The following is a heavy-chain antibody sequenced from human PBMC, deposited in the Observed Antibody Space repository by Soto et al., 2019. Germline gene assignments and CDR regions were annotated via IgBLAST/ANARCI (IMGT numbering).Heavy chain of an antibody. V-gene: IGHV4-34*01. Sequence: WTWIRQSPGKRLEWIGDINHSGRVNYSPSLKSRVTISLDTSKNQFSLTLSAVTAADTAMYYCSTRAYDTNGYYRFDPWGQGTLVTVSS. J-gene: IGHJ5*01. CDR3: STRAYDTNGYYRFDP. D-gene: IGHD3-22*01. CDR2: INHSGRV.